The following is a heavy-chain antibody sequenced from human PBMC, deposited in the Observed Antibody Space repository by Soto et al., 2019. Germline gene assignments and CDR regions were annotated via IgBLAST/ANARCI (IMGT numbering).Heavy chain of an antibody. Sequence: PGGSLRLSCAASGFTFSSYAMSWVRQAPWKGLEWVSAISGSGGSTYYADSVKGRFTISRDNSKNTLYLQMNSLRAEDTAVYYCANGGGSPRSSPDDANFDYWGQGTLVSVSS. CDR1: GFTFSSYA. D-gene: IGHD6-6*01. J-gene: IGHJ4*02. CDR3: ANGGGSPRSSPDDANFDY. V-gene: IGHV3-23*01. CDR2: ISGSGGST.